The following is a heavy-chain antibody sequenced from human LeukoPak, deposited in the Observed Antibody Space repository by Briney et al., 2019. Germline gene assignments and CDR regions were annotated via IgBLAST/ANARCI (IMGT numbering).Heavy chain of an antibody. CDR1: GFTFSSYG. V-gene: IGHV3-30*02. J-gene: IGHJ4*02. D-gene: IGHD3-22*01. CDR3: AKEYVDSCGLLRSNYFDY. Sequence: GGSLRLSCAASGFTFSSYGMHWVRQAPGKGLEWVAFIRYDGSNKYYADSVKGRFTISRDNSKNTLYLQMNSLRAEDTAVYYCAKEYVDSCGLLRSNYFDYWGQGTLVTVSS. CDR2: IRYDGSNK.